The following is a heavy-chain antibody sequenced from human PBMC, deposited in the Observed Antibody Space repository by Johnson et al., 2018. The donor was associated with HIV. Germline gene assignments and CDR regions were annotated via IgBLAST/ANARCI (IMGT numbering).Heavy chain of an antibody. CDR2: VNSDGSSL. CDR1: GFTFSNYW. J-gene: IGHJ3*02. Sequence: VQLVESGGALVQPGGSVRLSCAASGFTFSNYWMHWVRQAPGKGLVWVSRVNSDGSSLSYADSVKGRFTISRDNAKNTLYLQMNSLRAEDTAAYYCARELSHDAFDIWGQGTMVTVSS. D-gene: IGHD3-3*02. CDR3: ARELSHDAFDI. V-gene: IGHV3-74*01.